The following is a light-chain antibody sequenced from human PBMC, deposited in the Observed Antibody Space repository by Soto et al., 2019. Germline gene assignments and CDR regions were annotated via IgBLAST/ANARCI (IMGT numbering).Light chain of an antibody. CDR3: QQYGSSPPIT. Sequence: EIVLTQSPGTLSLSPGERATLSCRAIQTMRSSHLAWYQQKPGQAPRLLIYGASTRTFDVPDRFSGSGSGTNFTLTISRLQPEDFAVYYCQQYGSSPPITFGQGTRLEIK. V-gene: IGKV3-20*01. CDR2: GAS. CDR1: QTMRSSH. J-gene: IGKJ5*01.